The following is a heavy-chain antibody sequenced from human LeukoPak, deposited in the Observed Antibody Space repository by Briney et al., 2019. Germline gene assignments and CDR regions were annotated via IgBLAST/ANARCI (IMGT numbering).Heavy chain of an antibody. D-gene: IGHD2-2*01. V-gene: IGHV3-23*01. CDR1: GFTFSSYA. CDR2: ISGGGGST. Sequence: GGSLRLSCAASGFTFSSYAMSWVRQPPGKGLEWVSAISGGGGSTYYADSVKGRFTISRDNSKNTLYLQMNSLRAEDTAVYYCAKDIVVVPAARGNDAFDIWGQGTTVTVSS. CDR3: AKDIVVVPAARGNDAFDI. J-gene: IGHJ3*02.